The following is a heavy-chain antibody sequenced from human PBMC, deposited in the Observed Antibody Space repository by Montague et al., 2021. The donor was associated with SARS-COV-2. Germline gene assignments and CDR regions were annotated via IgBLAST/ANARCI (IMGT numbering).Heavy chain of an antibody. J-gene: IGHJ4*02. Sequence: CAISGDSVAELRRRSEEHTSELQSHLEFVCRPQLEKKRYYDYAVXVKSRMTISPDTSKNQFSLQLSSVTPEDRAVYYCAKDPRYSLSWSFDYWGQGTLVTVSS. CDR3: AKDPRYSLSWSFDY. D-gene: IGHD6-13*01. V-gene: IGHV6-1*01. CDR1: GDSVAELRRR. CDR2: PQLEKKRYY.